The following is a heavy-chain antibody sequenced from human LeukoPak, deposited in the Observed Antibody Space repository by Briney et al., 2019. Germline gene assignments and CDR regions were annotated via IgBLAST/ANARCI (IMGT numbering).Heavy chain of an antibody. CDR3: ARQVQGSSWPHPYYYYMDV. J-gene: IGHJ6*03. CDR2: IYPGDSDT. V-gene: IGHV5-51*01. CDR1: GYSFSNYW. D-gene: IGHD6-13*01. Sequence: GESLKISCMGSGYSFSNYWIGWVRQRPGKGLEWMGIIYPGDSDTRYSPSFQGQVTISADKSISTAYLQWSSLKASDTAMYYCARQVQGSSWPHPYYYYMDVWGKGTTVTVSS.